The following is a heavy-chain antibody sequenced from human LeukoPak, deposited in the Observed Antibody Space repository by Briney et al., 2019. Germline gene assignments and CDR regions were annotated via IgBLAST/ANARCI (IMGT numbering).Heavy chain of an antibody. CDR3: AREVTTIYYYYGMDV. V-gene: IGHV3-66*01. CDR2: IYSGGST. CDR1: GFTVSSNY. Sequence: GGSLRLSCAASGFTVSSNYMSWVRQAPGKGLEWVSVIYSGGSTYYADSVKGRFTISRDNSKNTLYLQMNSLRAEYTAVYYCAREVTTIYYYYGMDVWGQGTTVTVSS. J-gene: IGHJ6*02. D-gene: IGHD4-11*01.